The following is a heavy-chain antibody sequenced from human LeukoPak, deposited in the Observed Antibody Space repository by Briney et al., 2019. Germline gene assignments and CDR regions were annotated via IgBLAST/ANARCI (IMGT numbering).Heavy chain of an antibody. J-gene: IGHJ6*02. CDR3: ARETEWLSTPSYYYGMDV. CDR2: IWYDGSNK. D-gene: IGHD3-3*01. Sequence: GGSLRLSCAASGFTFSSYGMHWVRQAPGKGLEWVAVIWYDGSNKYYADSVKGRSTISRDNSKNTLYLQMNSLRAEDTAVYYCARETEWLSTPSYYYGMDVWGQGTTVTVSS. V-gene: IGHV3-33*08. CDR1: GFTFSSYG.